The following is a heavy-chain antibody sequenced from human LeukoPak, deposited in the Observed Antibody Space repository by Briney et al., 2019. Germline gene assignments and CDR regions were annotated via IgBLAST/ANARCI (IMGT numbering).Heavy chain of an antibody. Sequence: SVKVSCKAAGGTFRNSAISWVRQAPGQGLEWMARIVPIIGRSDYAQKFQGRVTLTADKSTTTVYMELNSLRPGDTAVYYCARVPVVAATYGMGVWGQGTTVMVTS. V-gene: IGHV1-69*04. CDR3: ARVPVVAATYGMGV. CDR2: IVPIIGRS. D-gene: IGHD2-15*01. CDR1: GGTFRNSA. J-gene: IGHJ6*02.